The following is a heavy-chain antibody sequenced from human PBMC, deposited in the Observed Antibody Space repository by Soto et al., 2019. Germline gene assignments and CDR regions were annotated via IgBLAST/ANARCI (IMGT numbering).Heavy chain of an antibody. CDR3: AKVGATTGVDY. Sequence: EVQLLESGGGLVQPGGSLRLSCAASGFTFSSYAMSWVRQAPGKVLEWVSAISGSGGSTYYADSVKGWFTISRVSSKNTLYLQMNSLRAEDTAVYACAKVGATTGVDYWGQGTLVTVSS. D-gene: IGHD1-26*01. V-gene: IGHV3-23*01. CDR1: GFTFSSYA. J-gene: IGHJ4*02. CDR2: ISGSGGST.